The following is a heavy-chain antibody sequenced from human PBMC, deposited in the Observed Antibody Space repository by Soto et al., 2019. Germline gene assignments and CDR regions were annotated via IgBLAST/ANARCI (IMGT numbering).Heavy chain of an antibody. Sequence: SSETLSLTCAVYGGSFSDYYWRWIRQPPGKGLEWIGEINHSGSTNYNPSLKSRVTISVDTSKNQFSLKLSSVTAADTAVYYCARGGGRDCYYFDYWGQGTLVTVSS. J-gene: IGHJ4*02. CDR2: INHSGST. D-gene: IGHD2-21*01. CDR1: GGSFSDYY. CDR3: ARGGGRDCYYFDY. V-gene: IGHV4-34*01.